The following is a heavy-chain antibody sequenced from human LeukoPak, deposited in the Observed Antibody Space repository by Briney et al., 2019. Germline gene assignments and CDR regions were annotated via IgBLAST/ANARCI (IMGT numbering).Heavy chain of an antibody. J-gene: IGHJ1*01. D-gene: IGHD1-26*01. Sequence: GGALRLSCAASGWTFSRSAMGWVGQVGGKGREGVAGISASGGRRYYADSVKGRFTISRDNSKNTLYVQMNSLRAEDTAVYYCAKDQRWESPQSLASWGQGPLATVSS. CDR2: ISASGGRR. CDR3: AKDQRWESPQSLAS. CDR1: GWTFSRSA. V-gene: IGHV3-23*01.